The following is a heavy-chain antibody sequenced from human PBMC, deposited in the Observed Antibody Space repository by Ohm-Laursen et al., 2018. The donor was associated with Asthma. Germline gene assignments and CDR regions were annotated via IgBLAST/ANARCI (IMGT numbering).Heavy chain of an antibody. Sequence: SLRLSCSASGFTFSSYAMHWVRQAPGKGLEWVSIITSDGSWTSYADSVKGRFTISRDNSKNTLYLQMNSLRAEDTAVYYCAKDIVVVPAAMPSSRDYYYYGMDVWGQGTTVTVSS. CDR1: GFTFSSYA. CDR3: AKDIVVVPAAMPSSRDYYYYGMDV. CDR2: ITSDGSWT. J-gene: IGHJ6*02. D-gene: IGHD2-2*01. V-gene: IGHV3-30-3*01.